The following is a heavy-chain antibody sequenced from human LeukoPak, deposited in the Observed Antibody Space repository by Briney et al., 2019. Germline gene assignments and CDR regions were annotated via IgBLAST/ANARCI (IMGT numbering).Heavy chain of an antibody. V-gene: IGHV3-30*02. CDR3: ARDNSVRDEAWWFNP. CDR1: GFTFSSYG. D-gene: IGHD5-24*01. J-gene: IGHJ5*02. Sequence: GGSLRLSCAASGFTFSSYGMHWVRQAPGKGLERVAFIRYDGSNKYYADSVKGRFTISRDNSKNTLYLQMNSLRSEDTAVYYCARDNSVRDEAWWFNPWGQGTLVTVSS. CDR2: IRYDGSNK.